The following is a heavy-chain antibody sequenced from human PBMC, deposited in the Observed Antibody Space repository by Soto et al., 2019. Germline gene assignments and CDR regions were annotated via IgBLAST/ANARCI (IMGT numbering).Heavy chain of an antibody. D-gene: IGHD1-7*01. V-gene: IGHV4-30-4*01. CDR1: GVSITTDLDY. CDR3: GRAKTSETTTTCYRYFDF. Sequence: PSETLSLTCTVSGVSITTDLDYWGWVRQPPGKGLEWIGYIYYDGSRYYNPSLKSPVDISMDSSQNQFSLRLDSVTGADTAIYYCGRAKTSETTTTCYRYFDFWGRGTLVTVSS. J-gene: IGHJ4*02. CDR2: IYYDGSR.